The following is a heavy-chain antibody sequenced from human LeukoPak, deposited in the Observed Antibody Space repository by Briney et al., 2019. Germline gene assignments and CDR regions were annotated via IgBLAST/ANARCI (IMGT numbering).Heavy chain of an antibody. CDR1: GFTFSTYA. CDR3: AKRSDWNLVYYFDY. Sequence: PGDSLRLSCAASGFTFSTYAMTWVRQAPGKGLEWVSDISGSGGGTYYADSVKGRFTISRDNSKNTLNMQMNSLRAEDTAVYYCAKRSDWNLVYYFDYWGQGILVSVSS. V-gene: IGHV3-23*01. CDR2: ISGSGGGT. J-gene: IGHJ4*02. D-gene: IGHD1-1*01.